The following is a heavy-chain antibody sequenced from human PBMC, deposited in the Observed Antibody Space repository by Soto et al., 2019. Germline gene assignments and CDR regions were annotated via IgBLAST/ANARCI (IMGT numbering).Heavy chain of an antibody. V-gene: IGHV4-30-4*08. CDR2: IYSTGIT. CDR3: PRGESMLPSVLTSPLDY. D-gene: IGHD3-16*01. CDR1: GDAISNDNYY. Sequence: QVQLQESGPGLVKPSQTLSLICTVSGDAISNDNYYWSWIRQPPGKGLEWIGYIYSTGITTYNPSLRSRLTMSIDPSKRHFSLKLTSVTAADTAVYYCPRGESMLPSVLTSPLDYWGQGTLVTVSS. J-gene: IGHJ4*02.